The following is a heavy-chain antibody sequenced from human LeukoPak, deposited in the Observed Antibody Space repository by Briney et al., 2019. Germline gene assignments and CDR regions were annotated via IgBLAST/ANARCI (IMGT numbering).Heavy chain of an antibody. Sequence: SETLSLTCTVSGGSISSGDYYWSWIRQPPGEGLEWIGYIYYSGSTYYNPSLKSRVTISVDTSKNQFSLKLSSVTAADTAVYYCARALEWFETTDYWGQGTLVAVSS. CDR3: ARALEWFETTDY. D-gene: IGHD3-3*01. CDR2: IYYSGST. J-gene: IGHJ4*02. V-gene: IGHV4-30-4*08. CDR1: GGSISSGDYY.